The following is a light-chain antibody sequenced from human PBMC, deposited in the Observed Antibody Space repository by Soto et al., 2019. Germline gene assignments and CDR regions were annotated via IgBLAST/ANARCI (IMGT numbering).Light chain of an antibody. V-gene: IGLV2-11*01. CDR2: DVS. J-gene: IGLJ1*01. CDR1: SSDVGGYNY. CDR3: CSYAGSSLIV. Sequence: QSVLTQPRSVSGSPGQSVTISCTGASSDVGGYNYVSWYQQHPGKAPKLMIYDVSKRPSGVPDRVSGSKSGNTASLTISGLQAEDEADYYCCSYAGSSLIVFGTGTKLTVL.